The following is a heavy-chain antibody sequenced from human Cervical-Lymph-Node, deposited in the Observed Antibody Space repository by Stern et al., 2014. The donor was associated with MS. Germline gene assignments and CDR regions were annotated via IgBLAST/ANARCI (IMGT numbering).Heavy chain of an antibody. Sequence: VQLEESGAEVKKPGASVKVSCKASGYTFTNFYMHWVRQAPGQGLEWMGIINPSGGSTSYAQKFQGRVTMELSSLRSEDTAVYYCAIGAFDIWGQGTMVTVSS. V-gene: IGHV1-46*01. CDR3: AIGAFDI. CDR2: INPSGGST. J-gene: IGHJ3*02. CDR1: GYTFTNFY.